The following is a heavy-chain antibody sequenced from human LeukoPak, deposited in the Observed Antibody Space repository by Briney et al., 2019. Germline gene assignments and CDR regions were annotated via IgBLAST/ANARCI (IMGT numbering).Heavy chain of an antibody. Sequence: ASVKVSCKASGYTFTNYYMHWVRQAPGQGLEWMGIINPTGDSTTYAQKFQGRITMTRDTSTSTVYMELSSLRSEDTAVYYCARTRSSSWSSPLFDYWGQGTLVTVSS. J-gene: IGHJ4*02. D-gene: IGHD6-13*01. V-gene: IGHV1-46*01. CDR1: GYTFTNYY. CDR2: INPTGDST. CDR3: ARTRSSSWSSPLFDY.